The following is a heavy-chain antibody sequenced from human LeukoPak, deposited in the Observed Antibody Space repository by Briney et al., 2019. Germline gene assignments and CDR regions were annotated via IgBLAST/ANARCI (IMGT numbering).Heavy chain of an antibody. Sequence: GGSLRLSSAASGFTFSSYSMNWVRQAPGKGLEWVSSISSSSSYIYYADSVKGRFTISRDNARNSLYLQMNSLRAEDTAVYYCATPLPHYYDSSGYYYGGYWGQGTLVTVSS. D-gene: IGHD3-22*01. V-gene: IGHV3-21*01. CDR3: ATPLPHYYDSSGYYYGGY. J-gene: IGHJ4*02. CDR2: ISSSSSYI. CDR1: GFTFSSYS.